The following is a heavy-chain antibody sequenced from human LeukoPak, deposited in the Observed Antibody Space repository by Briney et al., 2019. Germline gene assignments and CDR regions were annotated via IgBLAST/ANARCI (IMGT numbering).Heavy chain of an antibody. D-gene: IGHD2-15*01. J-gene: IGHJ4*02. Sequence: PGGSLRLSCTASHFTFTTYWMSWVREAPGKGLEWVANIKPDGSEKYYVDSVKGRFAISRDNAKSSLYLQMNNLRAEDTAMYYCAREFNSFLFDCSGGQCLFMSWGQGVLVTVSS. V-gene: IGHV3-7*01. CDR2: IKPDGSEK. CDR1: HFTFTTYW. CDR3: AREFNSFLFDCSGGQCLFMS.